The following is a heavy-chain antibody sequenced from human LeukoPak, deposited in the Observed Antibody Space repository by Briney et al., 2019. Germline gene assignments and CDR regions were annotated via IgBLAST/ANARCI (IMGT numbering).Heavy chain of an antibody. CDR2: ISSSSSYI. V-gene: IGHV3-21*01. CDR1: GFTFSSYS. J-gene: IGHJ6*03. Sequence: PGGSPRLSCAASGFTFSSYSMNWVRQAPGKGLEWVSSISSSSSYIYYADSVKGRFTISRDNAKNSLYLQMNSLRAEDTAVYYCARVGYQNPGLYYYYYMDVWGKGTTVTVSS. CDR3: ARVGYQNPGLYYYYYMDV. D-gene: IGHD5-12*01.